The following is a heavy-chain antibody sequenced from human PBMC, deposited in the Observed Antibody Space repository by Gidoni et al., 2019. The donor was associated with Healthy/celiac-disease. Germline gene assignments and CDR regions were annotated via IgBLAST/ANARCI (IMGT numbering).Heavy chain of an antibody. CDR2: ISWNIGST. J-gene: IGHJ4*02. CDR3: AKAGLCSSGWPDYYFDY. CDR1: GLTLDRYA. Sequence: EVEVVGYGGEVVQPGRSLSHPCAASGLTLDRYAMHWVRQAPGEGLEWVSGISWNIGSTGYADSVEGRLTISRDNAKNPLYLHMNSLRAEDTALYYCAKAGLCSSGWPDYYFDYWGQVTLVTVSS. D-gene: IGHD6-19*01. V-gene: IGHV3-9*01.